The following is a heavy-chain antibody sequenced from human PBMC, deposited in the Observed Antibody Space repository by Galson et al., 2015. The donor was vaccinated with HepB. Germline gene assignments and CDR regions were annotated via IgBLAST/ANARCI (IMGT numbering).Heavy chain of an antibody. Sequence: SLRLSCAASGFTFSSYGMHWVRQAPGKGLEWVAVIWYDGSNKYYADSVKGRFTISRDNSKNTLYLQMNSLRAEDTAVYYCARSIKWSGYPFDYWGQGTLVTVSS. V-gene: IGHV3-33*01. J-gene: IGHJ4*02. D-gene: IGHD3-3*01. CDR1: GFTFSSYG. CDR3: ARSIKWSGYPFDY. CDR2: IWYDGSNK.